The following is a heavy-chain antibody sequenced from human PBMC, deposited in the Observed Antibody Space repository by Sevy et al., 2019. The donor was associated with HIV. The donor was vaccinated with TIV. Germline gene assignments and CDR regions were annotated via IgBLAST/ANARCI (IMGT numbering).Heavy chain of an antibody. J-gene: IGHJ6*02. Sequence: GGSLRLSCLASGFTFNNYAMSWVRQAPGKGLEWVSLISGSGGNTYYADSVKGRCSISRDNSKNTLYLQVNSLRAEDTVVYYCAKDKGYKNIHYYYGIDVWGQGATVTVSS. CDR2: ISGSGGNT. D-gene: IGHD5-18*01. CDR3: AKDKGYKNIHYYYGIDV. CDR1: GFTFNNYA. V-gene: IGHV3-23*01.